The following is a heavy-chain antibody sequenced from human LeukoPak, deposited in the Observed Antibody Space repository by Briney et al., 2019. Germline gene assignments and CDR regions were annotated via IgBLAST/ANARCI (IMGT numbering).Heavy chain of an antibody. D-gene: IGHD3-10*01. CDR1: GFTFSSYA. Sequence: GGSLRLSCAASGFTFSSYAMSWVRQAPWKGLEWVSAISGSGGSTYYADSVKGRFTISRDNAKNSLYLQMNSLRADDTAVYYCARFAAGGSYYYYMDVWGKGTTVTVSS. V-gene: IGHV3-23*01. CDR3: ARFAAGGSYYYYMDV. J-gene: IGHJ6*03. CDR2: ISGSGGST.